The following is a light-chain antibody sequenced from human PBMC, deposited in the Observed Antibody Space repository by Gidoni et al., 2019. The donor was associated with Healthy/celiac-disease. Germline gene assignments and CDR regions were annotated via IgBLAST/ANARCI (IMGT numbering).Light chain of an antibody. CDR1: QSISSY. CDR3: QYGYRTPLR. CDR2: AAS. J-gene: IGKJ1*01. V-gene: IGKV1-39*01. Sequence: DSQMTQSPSSLSASVGDRVTITCRASQSISSYLNWYQQKPGKATKLMIYAASSLQSGVPSRFSGSGSGTDFPLTISRLQPEYFANYYCQYGYRTPLRFGQGTKVEIK.